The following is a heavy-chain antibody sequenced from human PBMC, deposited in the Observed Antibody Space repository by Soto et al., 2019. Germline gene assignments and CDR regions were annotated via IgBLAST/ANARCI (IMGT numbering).Heavy chain of an antibody. CDR2: IYYSGST. D-gene: IGHD3-10*01. CDR1: GGSISSGDYY. Sequence: SETLSLTCTVSGGSISSGDYYWSWIRQPPGKGLEWIGYIYYSGSTYYKQSLKSRVTISVDTSKNQFSLKLSSVTAADTAVYYCARGNQLLWFGELLMGGFDPWGQGTLVTVSS. V-gene: IGHV4-30-4*01. J-gene: IGHJ5*02. CDR3: ARGNQLLWFGELLMGGFDP.